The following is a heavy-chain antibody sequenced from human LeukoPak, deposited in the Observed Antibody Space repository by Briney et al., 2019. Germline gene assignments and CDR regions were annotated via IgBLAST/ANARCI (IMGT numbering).Heavy chain of an antibody. CDR3: ARVAYCGGDCYQGYFDY. J-gene: IGHJ4*02. D-gene: IGHD2-21*02. CDR2: IIPIFGTA. Sequence: ASVKVSCKASGGTFSSYAISWVRQAPGQGLEWMGGIIPIFGTANYAQKFQGRATITADESTSTAYMELSSLRSEDTAVYYCARVAYCGGDCYQGYFDYWGQGTLVTVSS. V-gene: IGHV1-69*13. CDR1: GGTFSSYA.